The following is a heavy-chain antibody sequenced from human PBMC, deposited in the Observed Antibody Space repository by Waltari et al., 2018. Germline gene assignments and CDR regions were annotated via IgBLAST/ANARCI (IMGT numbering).Heavy chain of an antibody. V-gene: IGHV3-48*03. J-gene: IGHJ4*02. D-gene: IGHD1-26*01. CDR1: GFTFSSYE. CDR2: ISSSGSTI. CDR3: AREEGIVGAIDY. Sequence: EVQLVESGGGLVQPGGSLRLSCAASGFTFSSYEMNWVRQAPGKGLEWVSYISSSGSTIYYADSVKGRFTISRDNAKNSLYLQMNSLRAEDTAVYYCAREEGIVGAIDYWGQGTLVTVSS.